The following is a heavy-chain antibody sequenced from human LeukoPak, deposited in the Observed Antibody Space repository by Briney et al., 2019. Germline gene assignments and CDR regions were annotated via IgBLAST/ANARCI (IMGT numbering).Heavy chain of an antibody. CDR2: IWYDGSKT. D-gene: IGHD5-24*01. J-gene: IGHJ4*02. CDR1: GFTFSSYG. Sequence: GGSLRLSCAPSGFTFSSYGMHWVRQAPGKGLEWVAVIWYDGSKTYYADSMKGRFTISRDNSKNTLYLQMNSLRAEDTAVYYCVRDPGNGYYYFDCWGQGTLVTVSS. V-gene: IGHV3-33*01. CDR3: VRDPGNGYYYFDC.